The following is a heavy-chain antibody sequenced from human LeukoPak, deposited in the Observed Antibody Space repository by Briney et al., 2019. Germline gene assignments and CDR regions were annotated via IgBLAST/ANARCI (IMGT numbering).Heavy chain of an antibody. CDR2: IGTAGDT. Sequence: GGSLRLSCAASGFTFSSYDMYWVRQATGKGLEWVSAIGTAGDTYYPGSVKGRFTISRENAKNSLYLQMNSLRAEDTAVYYCARVLDYGGNWYYYYGMDVWGQGTTVTVSS. CDR3: ARVLDYGGNWYYYYGMDV. V-gene: IGHV3-13*01. CDR1: GFTFSSYD. J-gene: IGHJ6*02. D-gene: IGHD4-23*01.